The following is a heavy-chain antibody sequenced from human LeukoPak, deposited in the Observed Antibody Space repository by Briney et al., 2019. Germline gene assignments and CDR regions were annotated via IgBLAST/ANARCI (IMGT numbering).Heavy chain of an antibody. D-gene: IGHD5-18*01. CDR3: ARDLRYSYGFGYDY. Sequence: SSETLSLTCAVYGGSFSGYYWSWIRQPPGKGLEWIGEINHSGSTNYNPSLKSRVTISVDTSKNQFSLKLSSVTAADTAVYYCARDLRYSYGFGYDYWGQGTLVTVSS. CDR1: GGSFSGYY. V-gene: IGHV4-34*01. CDR2: INHSGST. J-gene: IGHJ4*02.